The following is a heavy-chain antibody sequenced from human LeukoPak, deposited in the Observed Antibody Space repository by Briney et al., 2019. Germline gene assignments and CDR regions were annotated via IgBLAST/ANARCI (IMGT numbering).Heavy chain of an antibody. Sequence: GGSLRLSCAASGLTFSSYGMHWVRQAPGKGLEWVAVISYDGSNKYYADSVKGRFTISRDNSKNTLYLQMNSLRAEDTAVYYCAKDTPQWLVLNAFDYWGQGTLVTVSS. CDR2: ISYDGSNK. D-gene: IGHD6-19*01. J-gene: IGHJ4*02. CDR3: AKDTPQWLVLNAFDY. V-gene: IGHV3-30*18. CDR1: GLTFSSYG.